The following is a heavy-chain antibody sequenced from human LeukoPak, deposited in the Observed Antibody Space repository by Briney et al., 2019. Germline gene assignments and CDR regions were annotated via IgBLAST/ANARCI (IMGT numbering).Heavy chain of an antibody. V-gene: IGHV3-30*18. Sequence: PGGSLRLSCAASGFTFNSYGMHWVRQAPGKGLEWVAVISYDGSNKYYADSVKGRFTISRDNSKNTLYLQMNSLRAEDTAVYYCAKIKFGYCSGGSCYSGPWDYWGQGTLVTVSS. CDR2: ISYDGSNK. D-gene: IGHD2-15*01. CDR1: GFTFNSYG. CDR3: AKIKFGYCSGGSCYSGPWDY. J-gene: IGHJ4*02.